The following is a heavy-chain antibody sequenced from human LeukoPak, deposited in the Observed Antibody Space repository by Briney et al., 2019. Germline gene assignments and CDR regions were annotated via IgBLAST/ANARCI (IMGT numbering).Heavy chain of an antibody. V-gene: IGHV3-30*02. Sequence: GGALRLSCAASGFTFSSYGMHWVRQAPGKGLEWVAFIRYDGSNKYYADSVKGRFTISRDNSKNTLYLQMNSLRAEDTAVYYCAKVEVSVVRGVIDFDYWGQGTLVTVSS. D-gene: IGHD3-10*01. CDR2: IRYDGSNK. CDR3: AKVEVSVVRGVIDFDY. CDR1: GFTFSSYG. J-gene: IGHJ4*02.